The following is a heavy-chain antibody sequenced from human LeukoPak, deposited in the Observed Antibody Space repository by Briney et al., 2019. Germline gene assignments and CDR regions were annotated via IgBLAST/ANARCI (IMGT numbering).Heavy chain of an antibody. CDR1: GFTFSDYY. D-gene: IGHD6-13*01. V-gene: IGHV3-23*01. Sequence: PGGSLRLSCAASGFTFSDYYMSWIRQAPGKGLEWVSAISGSGGSTYYADSVKGRFTISRDNSKNTLYLQMNSLRAEDTAVYYCILGIAAAGTPLAGGQGTLVTVSS. J-gene: IGHJ4*02. CDR2: ISGSGGST. CDR3: ILGIAAAGTPLA.